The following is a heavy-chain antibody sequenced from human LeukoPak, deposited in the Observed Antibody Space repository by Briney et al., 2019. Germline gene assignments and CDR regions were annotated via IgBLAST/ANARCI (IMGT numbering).Heavy chain of an antibody. D-gene: IGHD3-10*01. CDR1: GGSFSGYY. Sequence: PSETLSLTCAVYGGSFSGYYWSWIRQPPEKGLEWIGEINHSGSTNYNPSLKSRVTISVDTSKNQFSLKLSSVTAADTAVYYCARPLSRREITMVRGGRPLVYWGQGTLVTVSS. CDR2: INHSGST. J-gene: IGHJ4*02. CDR3: ARPLSRREITMVRGGRPLVY. V-gene: IGHV4-34*01.